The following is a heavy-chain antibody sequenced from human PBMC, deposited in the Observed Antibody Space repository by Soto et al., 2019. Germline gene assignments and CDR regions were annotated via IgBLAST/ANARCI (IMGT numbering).Heavy chain of an antibody. CDR1: GFTCSGSS. D-gene: IGHD4-17*01. J-gene: IGHJ4*02. V-gene: IGHV3-73*02. CDR3: TRPYASGDY. CDR2: IRSKANSYAT. Sequence: EVQLVESGGDLVQPGGSLTLSCAASGFTCSGSSMHWVRQASGKGLEWLGRIRSKANSYATAYAASVTGRFTISRDDSKNTAYLQMNSLRTEDTAVYYCTRPYASGDYWGQGTLVTVYS.